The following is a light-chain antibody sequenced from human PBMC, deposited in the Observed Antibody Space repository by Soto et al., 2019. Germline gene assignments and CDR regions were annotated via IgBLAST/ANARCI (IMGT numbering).Light chain of an antibody. CDR2: AAS. Sequence: DIPLTQSPSSLSASVGDRVTSACRATQTISNYLNWYQQKPGKGPNLLIYAASSLQSGVPSRFSGSGSGTDFTLTISSLQPEDFATCYCQQIYSTPRTFGQGTKVEIK. J-gene: IGKJ1*01. V-gene: IGKV1-39*01. CDR3: QQIYSTPRT. CDR1: QTISNY.